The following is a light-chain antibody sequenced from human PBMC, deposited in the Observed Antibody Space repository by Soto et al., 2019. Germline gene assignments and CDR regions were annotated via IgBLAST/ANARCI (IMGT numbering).Light chain of an antibody. Sequence: EIVMTQSPATLSVSPGERASLYCRASQSVSSYLAWYQQKPGQAPRLLIYGSSTRATGIPARFGGSGSGTACSITISSPQYEDFGVYDGQQYNNWPPYTFGHGTKLEIK. J-gene: IGKJ2*01. V-gene: IGKV3-15*01. CDR2: GSS. CDR3: QQYNNWPPYT. CDR1: QSVSSY.